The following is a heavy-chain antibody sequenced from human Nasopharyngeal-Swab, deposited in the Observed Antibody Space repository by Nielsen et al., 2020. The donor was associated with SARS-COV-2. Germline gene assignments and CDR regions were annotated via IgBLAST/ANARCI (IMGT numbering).Heavy chain of an antibody. CDR2: INHSGST. CDR3: ARGEVLRFLEWFEADDAFDI. V-gene: IGHV4-34*01. D-gene: IGHD3-3*01. Sequence: WIRQPPGKGLEWIGEINHSGSTNYNPSLKSRVTISVNTSKNQFSLKLSSVTAADTAVYYCARGEVLRFLEWFEADDAFDIWGQGTMVTVSS. J-gene: IGHJ3*02.